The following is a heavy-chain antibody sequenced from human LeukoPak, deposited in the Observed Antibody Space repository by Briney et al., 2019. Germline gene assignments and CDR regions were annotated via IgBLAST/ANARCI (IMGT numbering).Heavy chain of an antibody. CDR3: SRDPTTIARGYFDY. CDR1: GFTFSDYA. J-gene: IGHJ4*02. D-gene: IGHD4-11*01. Sequence: GGSLRLXCTASGFTFSDYAMSWFRQAPGKGLDWVGFIRTKAHGGTAEYAASVKDRFTISRDDSKSIAHLQMNSLKIEDTAVYYCSRDPTTIARGYFDYWGQGTLVTVSS. V-gene: IGHV3-49*03. CDR2: IRTKAHGGTA.